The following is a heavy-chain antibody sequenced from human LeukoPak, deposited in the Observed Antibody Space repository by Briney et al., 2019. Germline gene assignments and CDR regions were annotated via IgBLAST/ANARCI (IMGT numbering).Heavy chain of an antibody. CDR1: GFTVSSNY. V-gene: IGHV3-53*01. Sequence: GGSLRLSCAASGFTVSSNYMSWVRQAPGKGLEWVSVIYSGGSTYYADSVKGRFTISRDNSKNTLYLQMNSLRAEDTAVYYCARDPGLMDVRGAFDVWGQGTMVTVSS. J-gene: IGHJ3*01. CDR2: IYSGGST. D-gene: IGHD2-8*01. CDR3: ARDPGLMDVRGAFDV.